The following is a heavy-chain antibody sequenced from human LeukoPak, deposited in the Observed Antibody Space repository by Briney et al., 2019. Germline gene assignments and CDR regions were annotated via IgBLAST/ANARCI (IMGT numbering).Heavy chain of an antibody. CDR2: IWYDGSNK. J-gene: IGHJ6*02. CDR1: GFTFSSYG. Sequence: PGRSLRLSCAASGFTFSSYGMHWVRQAPGKGLEWVAVIWYDGSNKYYADSVKGRFTISRDNSKNTLYLQMNSLRAEDTTVYYCAKDRGSGTYYNYYFGMDVWGQGTTVTVSS. V-gene: IGHV3-33*06. CDR3: AKDRGSGTYYNYYFGMDV. D-gene: IGHD3-10*01.